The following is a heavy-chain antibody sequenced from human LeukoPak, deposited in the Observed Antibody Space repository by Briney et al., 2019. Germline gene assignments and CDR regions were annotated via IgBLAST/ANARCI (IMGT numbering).Heavy chain of an antibody. CDR2: IYTSGST. J-gene: IGHJ5*02. CDR1: GGSISSYY. Sequence: SETLSLTCTASGGSISSYYWSWIRQPAGKGLEWIGRIYTSGSTNYNPSLKSRVTMSVDTSKNQFSLKLSSVTAADTAVYYCAREYCTSCPRRFDPGGQGTLVTVSS. V-gene: IGHV4-4*07. D-gene: IGHD2-2*01. CDR3: AREYCTSCPRRFDP.